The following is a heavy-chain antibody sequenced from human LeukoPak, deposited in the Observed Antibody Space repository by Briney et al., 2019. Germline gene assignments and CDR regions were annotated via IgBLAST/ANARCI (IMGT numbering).Heavy chain of an antibody. J-gene: IGHJ6*04. CDR2: IKSKTDGGTT. CDR1: GFTFSNAW. CDR3: TTDCSSTQSDYYYYGMDV. D-gene: IGHD2-2*01. V-gene: IGHV3-15*01. Sequence: PGGSLRLSCAASGFTFSNAWMSWVRQAPGKGLEWVGRIKSKTDGGTTDYAAPVKGRFTISRDDSNNTLYLQMNSLKTEDTAVYYCTTDCSSTQSDYYYYGMDVWGKGTTVTVSS.